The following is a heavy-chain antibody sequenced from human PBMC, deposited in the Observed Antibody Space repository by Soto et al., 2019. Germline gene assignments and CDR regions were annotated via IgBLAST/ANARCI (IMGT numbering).Heavy chain of an antibody. J-gene: IGHJ4*02. V-gene: IGHV1-2*02. CDR3: ARETANQKKEGVDS. D-gene: IGHD3-16*01. CDR2: INPNSGGT. CDR1: GYTFSGYC. Sequence: ASVKGSWKACGYTFSGYCIRWGRQGPGQGLEWMGWINPNSGGTKYAPKFQGGVTMTRDTSITTDYMELSRLRSGGTAVYYCARETANQKKEGVDSWGQGTMVPVSS.